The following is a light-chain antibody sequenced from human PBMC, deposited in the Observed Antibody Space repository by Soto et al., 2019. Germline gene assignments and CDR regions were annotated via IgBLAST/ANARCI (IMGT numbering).Light chain of an antibody. J-gene: IGKJ5*01. V-gene: IGKV1-33*01. CDR2: DAS. CDR3: QQYENLPT. Sequence: DIQMTQSPSTLSVSLGDRITITCRASEDIDTSLAWFQQRPGKAPKVLIYDASNLEAGVPSRFRGSGSGTDFTFTISRLQPEDIATYYCQQYENLPTFGQGTRLEIK. CDR1: EDIDTS.